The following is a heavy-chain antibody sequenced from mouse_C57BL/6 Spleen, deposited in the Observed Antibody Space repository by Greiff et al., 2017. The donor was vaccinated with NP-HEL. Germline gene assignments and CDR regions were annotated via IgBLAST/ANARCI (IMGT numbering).Heavy chain of an antibody. CDR1: GFSLTSYG. J-gene: IGHJ4*01. V-gene: IGHV2-5*01. CDR2: IWRGGST. D-gene: IGHD1-1*01. CDR3: AKNGGSNPYAMDY. Sequence: QVQLQQSGPGLVQPSQSLSITCTVSGFSLTSYGVHWVRQSPGKGLEWLGVIWRGGSTDYNAAFMSRLSITKDNSKSQVFFKMNSLQADDTAIYYCAKNGGSNPYAMDYWGQGTSVTVSS.